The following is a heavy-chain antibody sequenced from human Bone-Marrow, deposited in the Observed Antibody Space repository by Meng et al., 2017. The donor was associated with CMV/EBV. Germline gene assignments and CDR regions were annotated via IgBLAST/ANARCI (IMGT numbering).Heavy chain of an antibody. CDR2: IGTDGAT. CDR1: GYTFSTYY. CDR3: ARGGGGFMY. V-gene: IGHV1-2*02. J-gene: IGHJ4*02. Sequence: QVHLVQVGAEMQKPGASVRSSCATSGYTFSTYYIPWVRQAPGLGPEWLGWIGTDGATSYALKIQHRVTVTKDTSIRTVYLELNNLRSDDSAVYYCARGGGGFMYWGQGTLVTVSS. D-gene: IGHD3-16*01.